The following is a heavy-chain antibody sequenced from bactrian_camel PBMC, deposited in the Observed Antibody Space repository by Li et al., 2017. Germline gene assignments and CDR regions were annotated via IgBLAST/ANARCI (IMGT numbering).Heavy chain of an antibody. V-gene: IGHV3S53*01. CDR1: GCTYSRIC. CDR2: IDNDGST. Sequence: HVQLVESGGDSVQAGGSLTLSCEVFGCTYSRICMAWFRQSPGKEREGVAVIDNDGSTIYADSVKGRFTISQNNAKNTVYLQMNSLKPEDTAMYYCAAARTDLTRCNYDGLQAGNTYWGQGTQVTVS. J-gene: IGHJ4*01. CDR3: AAARTDLTRCNYDGLQAGNTY. D-gene: IGHD4*01.